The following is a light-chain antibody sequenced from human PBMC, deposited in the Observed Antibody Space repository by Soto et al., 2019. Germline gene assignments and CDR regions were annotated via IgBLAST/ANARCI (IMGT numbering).Light chain of an antibody. CDR1: QSISDY. Sequence: IQLTQSPSSLSASVGDRVISTCRASQSISDYLAWYQQKPGKAPKLLIYDASNLASGVPSTFSGSGSGTEFTLTISSLQPDDFATYYCQQYYTYWHMFGQGTKVDIK. CDR2: DAS. V-gene: IGKV1-5*01. CDR3: QQYYTYWHM. J-gene: IGKJ1*01.